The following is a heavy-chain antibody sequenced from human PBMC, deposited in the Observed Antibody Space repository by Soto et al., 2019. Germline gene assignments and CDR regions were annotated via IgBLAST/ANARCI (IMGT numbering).Heavy chain of an antibody. CDR2: ISNDGSST. V-gene: IGHV3-74*01. J-gene: IGHJ1*01. CDR1: GFTFSSYW. Sequence: EVQLVESGGGLVQPGGYLRLSCVASGFTFSSYWMHWVRQAPGKGLVWVSSISNDGSSTSYSDPVKGRFTISRDNAKNTLYLQMNSRRAEDTAVYYCARLPNKIPQNWGQGTLVIVSP. CDR3: ARLPNKIPQN.